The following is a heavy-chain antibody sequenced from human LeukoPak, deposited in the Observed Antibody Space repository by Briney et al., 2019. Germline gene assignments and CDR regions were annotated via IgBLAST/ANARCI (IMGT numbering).Heavy chain of an antibody. CDR1: GGSISSYY. Sequence: SETLSLTCTVSGGSISSYYWSWIRQPPGKGLEWIGYIYYSGSTNYNPSLKSRVTISVDTSKNQFSLKLSSVTAADTAVYYCAGELLWFGEPLRHWGQGTLVTVSS. V-gene: IGHV4-59*01. J-gene: IGHJ1*01. CDR2: IYYSGST. D-gene: IGHD3-10*01. CDR3: AGELLWFGEPLRH.